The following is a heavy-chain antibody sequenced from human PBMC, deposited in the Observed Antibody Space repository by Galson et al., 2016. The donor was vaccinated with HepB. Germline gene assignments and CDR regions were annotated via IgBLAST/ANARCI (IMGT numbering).Heavy chain of an antibody. Sequence: ETLSLTCTVSGGSISSYYWSWIRQPPGKGLEWIGYIYYSGSTNYNPSLKSRVTISVDTSKNQFSLKLSSVTAADTAVYYCARGGYFDLWGRGTLVTVSS. CDR1: GGSISSYY. V-gene: IGHV4-59*01. J-gene: IGHJ2*01. CDR3: ARGGYFDL. CDR2: IYYSGST.